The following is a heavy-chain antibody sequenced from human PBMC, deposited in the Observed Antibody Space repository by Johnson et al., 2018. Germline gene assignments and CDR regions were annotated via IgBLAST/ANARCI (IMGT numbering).Heavy chain of an antibody. V-gene: IGHV3-30-3*01. CDR1: GFTFSSYA. J-gene: IGHJ1*01. CDR3: ARDQGAYEGGMNLFQH. D-gene: IGHD1-26*01. Sequence: QVQLQEAGGGVVQHRRSMRLSCAASGFTFSSYAMHWVRQAPGKGLEWVAVISYDGSNKYYADSVKGRFTISRDNSKNTLYLQMNSRRAEETAVYNCARDQGAYEGGMNLFQHWGQGTLVTVSS. CDR2: ISYDGSNK.